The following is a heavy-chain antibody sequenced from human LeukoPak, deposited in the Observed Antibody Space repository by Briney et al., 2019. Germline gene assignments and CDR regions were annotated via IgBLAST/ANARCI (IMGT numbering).Heavy chain of an antibody. CDR1: GFTFSSYV. Sequence: GGSLRLSCAASGFTFSSYVMHWVRQAPGKGLEWVAFIRYDGSNEWYAESVKGRFTISRDNSKNTLYLQMNSLRTEDTALYYCAKSVAGINWFDPWGQGTLVIVSS. CDR2: IRYDGSNE. V-gene: IGHV3-30*02. D-gene: IGHD6-19*01. J-gene: IGHJ5*02. CDR3: AKSVAGINWFDP.